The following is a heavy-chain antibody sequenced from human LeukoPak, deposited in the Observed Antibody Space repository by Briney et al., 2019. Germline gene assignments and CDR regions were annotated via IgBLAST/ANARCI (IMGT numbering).Heavy chain of an antibody. CDR1: GYTFTGYY. J-gene: IGHJ4*02. CDR3: AREGRYCSSTSCYLGFDY. D-gene: IGHD2-2*01. CDR2: IHPNSGGT. V-gene: IGHV1-2*02. Sequence: ASVKVSCKASGYTFTGYYMHWVRQAPGQGREWMGWIHPNSGGTNYSQKFQDRVIMTRETHISTAYMELSRLRSDDTAVYYCAREGRYCSSTSCYLGFDYWGQGTLVTVSS.